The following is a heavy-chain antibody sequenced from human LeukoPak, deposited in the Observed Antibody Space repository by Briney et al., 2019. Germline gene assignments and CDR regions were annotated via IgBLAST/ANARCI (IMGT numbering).Heavy chain of an antibody. CDR3: AGLYSSGWYADDY. CDR1: GGSISSSSYY. D-gene: IGHD6-19*01. J-gene: IGHJ4*02. Sequence: SETLSLTCTVSGGSISSSSYYWGWIRQPPGKGLEWIGSIYYSGSTYYNPSLKSRVTISVDTSKNQFSLKLSSVTAADTAVYYCAGLYSSGWYADDYWGQGTLVTVSS. V-gene: IGHV4-39*01. CDR2: IYYSGST.